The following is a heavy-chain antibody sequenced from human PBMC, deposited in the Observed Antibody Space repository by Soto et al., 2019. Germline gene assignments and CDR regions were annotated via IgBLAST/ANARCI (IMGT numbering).Heavy chain of an antibody. CDR2: INPNSGGT. CDR3: ASGRARGYYYYGMDV. J-gene: IGHJ6*02. D-gene: IGHD1-1*01. CDR1: GYTFTSYA. Sequence: ASVKVSCKASGYTFTSYAMHWVRQAPGQRLEWMGWINPNSGGTNYAQKFQGWVTMTRDTSISTAYMELSRLRSDDTAVYYCASGRARGYYYYGMDVWGQGTTVTVSS. V-gene: IGHV1-2*04.